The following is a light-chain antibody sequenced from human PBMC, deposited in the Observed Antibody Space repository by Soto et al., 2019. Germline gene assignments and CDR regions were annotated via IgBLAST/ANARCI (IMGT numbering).Light chain of an antibody. CDR1: QSVSSSY. Sequence: EIVLTQSPGTLSLSPGERATLSCRASQSVSSSYVAWYQQTPGQAPRLLIYGASSRATGIPDRFSGSGSGTDFTLTISRLEPEDFAVYYCHQYDSSPLTFGGGTKVEIK. V-gene: IGKV3-20*01. J-gene: IGKJ4*01. CDR3: HQYDSSPLT. CDR2: GAS.